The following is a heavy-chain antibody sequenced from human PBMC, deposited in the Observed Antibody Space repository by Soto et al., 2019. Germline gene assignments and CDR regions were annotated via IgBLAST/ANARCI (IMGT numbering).Heavy chain of an antibody. Sequence: PGGSLRLSCAASGFTFSSYGMHWVRQAPGKGLEWVAVISYDGSNKYYADSVKGRFTISRDNSKNTLYLQMNSLRAEDTAVYYCAKDRHPGGYYYYGMDVWGQGTTVTVSS. V-gene: IGHV3-30*18. CDR1: GFTFSSYG. CDR3: AKDRHPGGYYYYGMDV. CDR2: ISYDGSNK. J-gene: IGHJ6*02. D-gene: IGHD3-10*01.